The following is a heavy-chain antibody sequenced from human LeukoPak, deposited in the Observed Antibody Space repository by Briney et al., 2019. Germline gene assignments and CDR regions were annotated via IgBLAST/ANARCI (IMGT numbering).Heavy chain of an antibody. D-gene: IGHD5-18*01. J-gene: IGHJ4*02. CDR3: ARDGGRGYSYGYKN. V-gene: IGHV3-21*01. Sequence: GGSLRLSCAASGFTFSSYSMNWVRQAPGKGLEWVSSISSSSSYIYYADSVKGRFTISRDNAKNSLYLQMNSLRAEDTAVYYCARDGGRGYSYGYKNWGQGTLATVSS. CDR2: ISSSSSYI. CDR1: GFTFSSYS.